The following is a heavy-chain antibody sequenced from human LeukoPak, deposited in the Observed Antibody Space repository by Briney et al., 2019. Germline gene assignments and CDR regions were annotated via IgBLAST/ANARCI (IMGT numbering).Heavy chain of an antibody. Sequence: SVKVSCKASGYTFTSYDINWVRQATGQGLEWMGGIIPIFGTANYAQKFQGRVTITADESTSTAYMELSSLRSEDTAVYYCASQYSSGWYRLWGQGTLVTVSS. J-gene: IGHJ4*02. CDR1: GYTFTSYD. CDR2: IIPIFGTA. D-gene: IGHD6-19*01. V-gene: IGHV1-69*13. CDR3: ASQYSSGWYRL.